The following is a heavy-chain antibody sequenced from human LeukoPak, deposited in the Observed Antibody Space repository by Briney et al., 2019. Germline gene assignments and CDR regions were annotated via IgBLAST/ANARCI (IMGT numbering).Heavy chain of an antibody. Sequence: PGGSLRLSCAAPGFTFSSYAMHWVRQAPGKGLEWVAVISYNGSNKYGADSVKGRFTISRDNSKNTLYLQMNSLRAEDTAVYYCARDNSKYYYYYMDVWGKGTTVTVSS. J-gene: IGHJ6*03. CDR2: ISYNGSNK. CDR1: GFTFSSYA. D-gene: IGHD4-23*01. CDR3: ARDNSKYYYYYMDV. V-gene: IGHV3-30*04.